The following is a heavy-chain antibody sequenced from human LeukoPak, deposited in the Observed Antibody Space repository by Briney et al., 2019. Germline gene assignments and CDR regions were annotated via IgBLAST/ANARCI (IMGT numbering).Heavy chain of an antibody. CDR1: GGSITSIHYY. J-gene: IGHJ5*02. CDR2: IYYFGST. V-gene: IGHV4-39*01. CDR3: ARMTCGGGTCWWFDP. D-gene: IGHD2-15*01. Sequence: SETLSLTCTVSGGSITSIHYYWGWIRQPPGKGLEWIGNIYYFGSTYYNPSLRSRVTISVDTSKNQFSLKLSSVTAAYTALYYCARMTCGGGTCWWFDPWGQGTLVTVSS.